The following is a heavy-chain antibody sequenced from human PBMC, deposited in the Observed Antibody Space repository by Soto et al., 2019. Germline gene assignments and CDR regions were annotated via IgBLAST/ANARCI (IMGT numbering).Heavy chain of an antibody. CDR3: AGNTKGYYYYYYYMGV. D-gene: IGHD2-2*01. V-gene: IGHV1-69*02. CDR2: IIPILGMA. J-gene: IGHJ6*03. Sequence: QVQLVQSGAEVKKPGSSVKVSCKASGGTFSSYTISWVRQAPGQGLEWMGRIIPILGMANYAKKVQGRVTITADKTTSTAYLELSSRRTEDTAVYYCAGNTKGYYYYYYYMGVWGNGTTVTVSS. CDR1: GGTFSSYT.